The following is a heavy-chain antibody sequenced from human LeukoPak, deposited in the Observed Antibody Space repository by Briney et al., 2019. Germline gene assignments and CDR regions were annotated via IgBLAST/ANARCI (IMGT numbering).Heavy chain of an antibody. Sequence: SETLSLTCAVSGYSISSGYYWAWIRQPPGKGLEWIGSIYHSGSTYYNPSLKSRVTISVDTSKNQFSLKLNSVTAADTAVYYCARDVGYCSGGSCWREYWGQGALVTVSS. CDR3: ARDVGYCSGGSCWREY. D-gene: IGHD2-15*01. J-gene: IGHJ4*02. CDR2: IYHSGST. V-gene: IGHV4-38-2*02. CDR1: GYSISSGYY.